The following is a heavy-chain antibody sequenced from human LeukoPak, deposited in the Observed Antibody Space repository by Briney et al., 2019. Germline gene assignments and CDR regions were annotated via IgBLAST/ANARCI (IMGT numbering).Heavy chain of an antibody. D-gene: IGHD6-19*01. CDR3: AKSLLGAVAGFDY. Sequence: GGSLRLSCAASGFTFSSYAMSWVRHAPGKGLEWVSAISGSGGSTYYADSVKGRFTIARDNSKNSLYLQRNSLSAEATAVSYCAKSLLGAVAGFDYWGQGTLVTVSS. CDR2: ISGSGGST. CDR1: GFTFSSYA. V-gene: IGHV3-23*01. J-gene: IGHJ4*02.